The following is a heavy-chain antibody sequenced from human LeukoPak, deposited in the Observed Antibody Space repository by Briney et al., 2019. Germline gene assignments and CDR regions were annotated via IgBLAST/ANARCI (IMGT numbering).Heavy chain of an antibody. CDR3: ATDQGYGTGSYHWFDP. Sequence: GGSLRLSCAASGFTFSNAWMKSKTEGGTTDYAAPVKGRFTSSRDDSKNTMYLQMNSLKTEDTAVYYCATDQGYGTGSYHWFDPWGQATLLTVPS. CDR1: GFTFSNAW. V-gene: IGHV3-15*01. J-gene: IGHJ5*02. CDR2: SKTEGGTT. D-gene: IGHD3-10*01.